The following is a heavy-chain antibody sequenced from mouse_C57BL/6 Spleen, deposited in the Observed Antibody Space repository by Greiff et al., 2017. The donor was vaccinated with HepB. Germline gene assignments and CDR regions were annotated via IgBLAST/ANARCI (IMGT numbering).Heavy chain of an antibody. V-gene: IGHV1-75*01. Sequence: QVQLQQSGPELVKPGASVKISCKASGYTFTDYYINWVKQRPGQGLEWIGWIFPGSGSTYYNEKFKGKATLTVDKSSSTAYMLLSSLTSEDSAVYFCARDYYYGSSRGYFDVWGTGTTVTVSS. CDR1: GYTFTDYY. CDR2: IFPGSGST. J-gene: IGHJ1*03. D-gene: IGHD1-1*01. CDR3: ARDYYYGSSRGYFDV.